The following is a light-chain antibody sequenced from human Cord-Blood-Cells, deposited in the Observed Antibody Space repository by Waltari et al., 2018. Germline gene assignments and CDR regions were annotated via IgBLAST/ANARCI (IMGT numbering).Light chain of an antibody. V-gene: IGKV1-5*03. J-gene: IGKJ5*01. CDR1: QRISSW. CDR3: QQYNSYSIT. Sequence: IHMTQSPSTLCASVEDRLNITCRASQRISSWLAWYQQKPGQAPKLLIYKASSLESGVPSRFSGSGSGTEFTLTISSLQPDDFATYYCQQYNSYSITFGQGTRLEIK. CDR2: KAS.